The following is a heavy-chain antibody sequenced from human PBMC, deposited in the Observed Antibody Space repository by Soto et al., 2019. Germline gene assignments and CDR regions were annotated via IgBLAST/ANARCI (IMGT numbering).Heavy chain of an antibody. CDR3: ARAMYSSSWYDRGFDY. J-gene: IGHJ4*02. Sequence: QVQLVQSGDEVKKPGSSVKVSCKASGGTFNIYGINWVRQAPGQGLEWIGGIIPIFGPANYAQKFQGRVTITADKSTSTAYLEVSSLRSQDTAVYYCARAMYSSSWYDRGFDYWGQGTLVTVSS. CDR1: GGTFNIYG. D-gene: IGHD6-13*01. V-gene: IGHV1-69*06. CDR2: IIPIFGPA.